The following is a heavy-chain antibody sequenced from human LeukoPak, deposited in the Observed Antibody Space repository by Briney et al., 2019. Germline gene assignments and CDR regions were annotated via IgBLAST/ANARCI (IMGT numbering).Heavy chain of an antibody. CDR1: GFTFSSYD. D-gene: IGHD1-1*01. Sequence: GGSLRLSCAASGFTFSSYDMSWVRQAPGKGLEWVSAISGSGGSTYYADSVKGRFTISRDNSKNTLYLQMNSLRVEDTAVYYCAKDRSAGTYFDFRGQGTLVTVSS. V-gene: IGHV3-23*01. CDR3: AKDRSAGTYFDF. CDR2: ISGSGGST. J-gene: IGHJ4*02.